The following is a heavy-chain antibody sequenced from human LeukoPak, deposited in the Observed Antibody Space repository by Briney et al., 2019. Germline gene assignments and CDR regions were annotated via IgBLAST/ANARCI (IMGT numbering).Heavy chain of an antibody. V-gene: IGHV4-30-2*01. J-gene: IGHJ4*02. Sequence: SSETLFLTCAVSDGSISSGDYSWSWIRQPPGNGLEWIGYIYHTGNTNYNPSLKSRVTISVARSKNQFSLRLSSVTAADTAVYYCARARESMATAGSYFDYWGQGTLVTVSS. CDR2: IYHTGNT. D-gene: IGHD6-13*01. CDR3: ARARESMATAGSYFDY. CDR1: DGSISSGDYS.